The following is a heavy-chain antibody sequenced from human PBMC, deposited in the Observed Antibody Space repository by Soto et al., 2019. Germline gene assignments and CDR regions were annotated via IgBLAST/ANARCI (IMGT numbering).Heavy chain of an antibody. CDR1: GGSISSSSYY. CDR3: ARHAQWELYYFAY. Sequence: PSETLSLTCTVSGGSISSSSYYWGWIRQPPGKGLEWIGSIYYSGSTYYNPSLKSRVTISVDTSKNQFSLKLSSVTAADTAVYYCARHAQWELYYFAYWGQGTLVTVSS. V-gene: IGHV4-39*01. D-gene: IGHD1-26*01. J-gene: IGHJ4*02. CDR2: IYYSGST.